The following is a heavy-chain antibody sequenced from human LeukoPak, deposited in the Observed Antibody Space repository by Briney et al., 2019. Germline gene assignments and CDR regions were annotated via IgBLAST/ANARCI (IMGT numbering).Heavy chain of an antibody. CDR1: GGTFAGYY. V-gene: IGHV1-2*02. J-gene: IGHJ4*02. CDR2: INPHSGGT. Sequence: ASVKVSCKASGGTFAGYYIHWVRQAPGQGLEWMGYINPHSGGTNSPQKFQGRVTMTTDTSISAAYMELSSLISDDTAMYYCVREGNELLSKNFDYWGQGTLVTVSS. CDR3: VREGNELLSKNFDY. D-gene: IGHD2-21*02.